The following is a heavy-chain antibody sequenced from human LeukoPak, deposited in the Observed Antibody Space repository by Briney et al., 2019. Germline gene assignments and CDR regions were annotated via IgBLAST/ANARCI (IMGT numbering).Heavy chain of an antibody. Sequence: SETLSLTCTVSGGSISSYYWSWIRQPPGKGLEWIGYIYYSGSTNYNPSLKSRVTISVDTSKNQFSLKLGSVTAADTAVYYCARRRGDFWSDYYAFDYWGQGTLVTISS. CDR2: IYYSGST. D-gene: IGHD3-3*01. CDR3: ARRRGDFWSDYYAFDY. V-gene: IGHV4-59*08. CDR1: GGSISSYY. J-gene: IGHJ4*02.